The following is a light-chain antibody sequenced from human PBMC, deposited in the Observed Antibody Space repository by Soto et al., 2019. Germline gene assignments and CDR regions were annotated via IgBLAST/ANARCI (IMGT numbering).Light chain of an antibody. V-gene: IGKV3-11*01. CDR3: QQRSNWYT. CDR2: DAS. J-gene: IGKJ2*01. CDR1: QSVSSY. Sequence: EIVLTQSPATLSLSPGESATLSCRASQSVSSYLAWYQQKPGQAPRLLIYDASNWATGIPARFSGSGSGTDFTLTISSLEPEDFAVYYCQQRSNWYTFGQGTKLEIK.